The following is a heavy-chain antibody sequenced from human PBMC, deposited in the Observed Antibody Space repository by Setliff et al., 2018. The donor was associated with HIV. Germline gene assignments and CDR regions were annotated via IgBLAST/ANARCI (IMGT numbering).Heavy chain of an antibody. J-gene: IGHJ3*02. CDR1: GYTFSNYA. D-gene: IGHD3-10*01. Sequence: ASVKVSCKASGYTFSNYALYWVRQAPGQGFEWMGWINTNTGSPTYAQGLTRRFVFSLDPSVRTAYLQITGLKAEDTAVYYCARGGDRMQIWSRFPFDIWGQGTMVTVSS. V-gene: IGHV7-4-1*02. CDR2: INTNTGSP. CDR3: ARGGDRMQIWSRFPFDI.